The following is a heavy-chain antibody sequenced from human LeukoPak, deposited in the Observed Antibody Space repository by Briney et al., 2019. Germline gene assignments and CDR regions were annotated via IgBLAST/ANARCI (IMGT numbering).Heavy chain of an antibody. J-gene: IGHJ4*02. V-gene: IGHV3-30*04. CDR2: ISYDGSNK. D-gene: IGHD6-19*01. CDR3: ARVCSSGCRPG. Sequence: GGSLRLSCAASGFTFSSYAMHWVRQAPGKGLEWVAVISYDGSNKYYADSVKGRFTISRDNSKNTLYLQMNSLRAEDTAVYYCARVCSSGCRPGWGQGTLVTVSS. CDR1: GFTFSSYA.